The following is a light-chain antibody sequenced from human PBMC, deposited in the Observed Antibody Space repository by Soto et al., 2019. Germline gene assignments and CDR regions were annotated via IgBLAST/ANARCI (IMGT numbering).Light chain of an antibody. CDR3: QSYDSSLSGSV. J-gene: IGLJ2*01. V-gene: IGLV1-40*01. Sequence: QLVLTQPPSVSGAPGQRVTISCTGSSSNIGAGYDVHWYQQLPGTAPKLLIYGNSNRPSGVPDRFSGSKSGTSASLASTGLQAEDGAGYYCQSYDSSLSGSVFGGGTKLTVL. CDR1: SSNIGAGYD. CDR2: GNS.